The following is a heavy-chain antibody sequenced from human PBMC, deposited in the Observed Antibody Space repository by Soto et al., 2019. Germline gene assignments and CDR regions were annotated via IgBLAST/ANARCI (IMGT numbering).Heavy chain of an antibody. CDR1: GYIFTSYG. CDR2: TTAFSGNA. V-gene: IGHV1-18*01. J-gene: IGHJ4*02. D-gene: IGHD4-17*01. CDR3: ARLMTMVTTNYFDY. Sequence: QVELVQSGSEVKKPGASVKVSCKASGYIFTSYGISWLRQAPGQGLEWLGGTTAFSGNAIYAQRFQGSVTMTTDTSRSTAYMELRSLRSDDTDVYYCARLMTMVTTNYFDYWGQGTLVSVSS.